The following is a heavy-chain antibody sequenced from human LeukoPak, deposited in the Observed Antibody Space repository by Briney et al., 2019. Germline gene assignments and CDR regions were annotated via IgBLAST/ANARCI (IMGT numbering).Heavy chain of an antibody. CDR1: GFTFSSYA. Sequence: GGSLRLSCAASGFTFSSYAMHWVRQAPGKGLEYVSAISSNGVITYYANSVKGRFTISTDNSKNTLYLQMGSLRAEDMAVYYCARIRGGSYVDYWGQGTLVTVSS. V-gene: IGHV3-64*01. CDR3: ARIRGGSYVDY. J-gene: IGHJ4*02. CDR2: ISSNGVIT. D-gene: IGHD1-26*01.